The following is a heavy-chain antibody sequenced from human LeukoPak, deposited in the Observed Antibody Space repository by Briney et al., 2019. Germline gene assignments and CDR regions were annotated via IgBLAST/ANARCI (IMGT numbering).Heavy chain of an antibody. CDR1: EFVFTNYW. CDR3: ARGAGIAGGSYFDY. V-gene: IGHV3-7*01. J-gene: IGHJ4*02. D-gene: IGHD6-13*01. CDR2: INQDGREK. Sequence: PGGSLRLSCAASEFVFTNYWMTWVRQAPGKGLEWVANINQDGREKYYVDSVKGRFTISRDNAKNSLHLQMNSLRAEDTAVYFCARGAGIAGGSYFDYWGQGTLVTVSS.